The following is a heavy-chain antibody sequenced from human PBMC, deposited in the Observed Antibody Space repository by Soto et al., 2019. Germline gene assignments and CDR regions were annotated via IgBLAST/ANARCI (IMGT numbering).Heavy chain of an antibody. J-gene: IGHJ5*02. CDR1: GFTFSTYA. CDR2: ISGSGGST. Sequence: EVQLLESGGGLVQPGGSLRLSCAASGFTFSTYAMDWVRQAPGKGLEWVSAISGSGGSTYYADSVKGRFTISRDNSKNTRYLEMNSLKAEDTAVYYCAKDRQAYDFWSGYYGDWFDPWGQGTLVTVSS. CDR3: AKDRQAYDFWSGYYGDWFDP. D-gene: IGHD3-3*01. V-gene: IGHV3-23*01.